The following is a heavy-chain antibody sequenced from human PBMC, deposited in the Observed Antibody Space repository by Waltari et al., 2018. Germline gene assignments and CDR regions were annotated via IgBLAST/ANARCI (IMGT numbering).Heavy chain of an antibody. D-gene: IGHD3-22*01. CDR2: INHSGST. CDR1: GGSFSDYY. J-gene: IGHJ5*01. Sequence: QVQLQQWGAGLLKSSETLSLTCAVHGGSFSDYYWTWVRQTPGKGLEWIGEINHSGSTSYNPSLKSRVTLSADTSQKQFSLKVTSVTAADTAVYFCARRHYDNGGYYSEVFWFDS. CDR3: ARRHYDNGGYYSEVFWFDS. V-gene: IGHV4-34*01.